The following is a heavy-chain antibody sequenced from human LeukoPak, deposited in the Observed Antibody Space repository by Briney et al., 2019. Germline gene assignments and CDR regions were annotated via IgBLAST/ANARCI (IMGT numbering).Heavy chain of an antibody. J-gene: IGHJ4*02. Sequence: SETLSLTCTVSGGSISSSYWSWIRQPPGKGLEWIGYIYYSGSTNYNPSPKSRVTISVDTSKNQFSLKLISVTAADTAVYYCARWRSGFDSWGQGTLVTVSS. CDR1: GGSISSSY. CDR2: IYYSGST. CDR3: ARWRSGFDS. V-gene: IGHV4-59*01.